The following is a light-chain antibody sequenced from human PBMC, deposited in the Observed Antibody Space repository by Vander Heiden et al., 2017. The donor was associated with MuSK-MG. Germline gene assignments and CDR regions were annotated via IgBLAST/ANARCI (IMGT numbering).Light chain of an antibody. CDR3: QQYNNWLIFT. CDR1: QSVSSN. Sequence: EIVMTQSPATLSVSPGERATPSSRASQSVSSNLAWYQQKPGQAPRLLIYGASTRATGIPARFSGSGYGTEFTLTISSLQSEDFAVYYCQQYNNWLIFTFGHGTKVDIK. V-gene: IGKV3-15*01. CDR2: GAS. J-gene: IGKJ3*01.